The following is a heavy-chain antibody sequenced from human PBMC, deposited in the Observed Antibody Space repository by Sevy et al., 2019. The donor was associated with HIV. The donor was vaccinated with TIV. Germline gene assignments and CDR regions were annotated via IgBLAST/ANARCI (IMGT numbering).Heavy chain of an antibody. Sequence: GGSLRLSCEASGFAFDDSVMHWVRQAPGKGLEWVAGISWDSARIAYADSIEGRFTISRDNAKNYLYLQMNSLRTEDTALYYCAKMNYWGQGTLVTVSS. CDR3: AKMNY. CDR2: ISWDSARI. V-gene: IGHV3-9*01. J-gene: IGHJ4*02. CDR1: GFAFDDSV.